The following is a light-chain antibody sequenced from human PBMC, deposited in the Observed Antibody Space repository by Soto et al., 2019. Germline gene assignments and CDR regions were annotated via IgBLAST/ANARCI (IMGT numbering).Light chain of an antibody. CDR2: KAS. CDR3: QQYNSYSLT. J-gene: IGKJ4*01. Sequence: DIQMTQSPSTLSASVGDRVTITCRASQSISSWLAWYQQKPGKAPKVLIYKASILESGVTSRFSGSGSGTEFTLTISSLQPDDFATYYCQQYNSYSLTFGGGTKVEIK. V-gene: IGKV1-5*03. CDR1: QSISSW.